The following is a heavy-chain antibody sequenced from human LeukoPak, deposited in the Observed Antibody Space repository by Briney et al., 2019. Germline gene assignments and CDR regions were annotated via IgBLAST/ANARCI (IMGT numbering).Heavy chain of an antibody. D-gene: IGHD6-19*01. CDR3: ATYSTGFDI. J-gene: IGHJ3*02. CDR1: GGSFSDYY. CDR2: INHRGST. Sequence: KPSETLSLTCAVYGGSFSDYYWTWIRQPPGKGPEWIGEINHRGSTHYNPSLKSRVTISVDTSKKQFSLKLSSVTAADTAVYYCATYSTGFDIWGQGTVVTVSS. V-gene: IGHV4-34*01.